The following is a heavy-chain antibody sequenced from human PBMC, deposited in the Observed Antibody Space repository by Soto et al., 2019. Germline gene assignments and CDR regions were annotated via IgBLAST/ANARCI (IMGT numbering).Heavy chain of an antibody. CDR3: ARGVHCSSTSCYYYYGMDV. Sequence: QVQLVQSGAEVKKPGSSVKVSCKASGGTFSSYAISWVRQAPGQGLEWMGGIIPIFGTANYAQKFQGRVTITADKSTSTAYMELSSLTSEDTAVYYCARGVHCSSTSCYYYYGMDVWGQGTTVTVSS. D-gene: IGHD2-2*01. CDR2: IIPIFGTA. CDR1: GGTFSSYA. J-gene: IGHJ6*02. V-gene: IGHV1-69*06.